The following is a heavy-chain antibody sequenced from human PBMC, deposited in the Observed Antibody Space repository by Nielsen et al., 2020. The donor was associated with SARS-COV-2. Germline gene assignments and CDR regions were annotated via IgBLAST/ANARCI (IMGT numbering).Heavy chain of an antibody. CDR1: GFSVSSYA. D-gene: IGHD5-18*01. J-gene: IGHJ4*02. V-gene: IGHV3-23*01. CDR3: ARDGQIAMVTGLDY. Sequence: GESLKISCAGSGFSVSSYAMSWVRQAPGKGLEWVSVISGSGGSTNYAASVKGRFTMSRDNSKNTLYLQMNSLRAEDTAVYYCARDGQIAMVTGLDYWGQGTLVTVSS. CDR2: ISGSGGST.